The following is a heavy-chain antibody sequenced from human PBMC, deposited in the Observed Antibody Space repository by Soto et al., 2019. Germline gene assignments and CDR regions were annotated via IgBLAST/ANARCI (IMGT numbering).Heavy chain of an antibody. CDR3: ARDLSWGSNWYYYMDV. J-gene: IGHJ6*03. Sequence: EVQLVESGGGLVQPGGSLRLSCATSGFILSDCAMNWVRQAPGKGLEWVSYISSSRSVIDYADSVKGRFTVSRDNARNSLYPQMNSLRAEDTAVYYCARDLSWGSNWYYYMDVWGKGTTVTVSS. D-gene: IGHD7-27*01. CDR1: GFILSDCA. V-gene: IGHV3-48*01. CDR2: ISSSRSVI.